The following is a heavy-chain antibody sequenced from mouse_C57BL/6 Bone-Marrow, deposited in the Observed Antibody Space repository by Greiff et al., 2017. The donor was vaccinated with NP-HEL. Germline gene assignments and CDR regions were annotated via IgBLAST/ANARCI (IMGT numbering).Heavy chain of an antibody. Sequence: QVQLQQPGAELVMPGASVKLSCKASGYTFTSYWMHWVKQRPGQGLEWIGEIDPSDSYTNYNQKFKGKSTLTVDKSSSTAYMQLSSLTSEDSAVYYCARGGTKAYWGQGTLVTVSA. CDR1: GYTFTSYW. J-gene: IGHJ3*01. CDR2: IDPSDSYT. CDR3: ARGGTKAY. V-gene: IGHV1-69*01. D-gene: IGHD3-3*01.